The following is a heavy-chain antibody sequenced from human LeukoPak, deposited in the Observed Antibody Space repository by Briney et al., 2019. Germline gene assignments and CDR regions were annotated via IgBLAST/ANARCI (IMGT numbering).Heavy chain of an antibody. CDR1: GFTFSSYS. D-gene: IGHD3-22*01. Sequence: GGSLRLSCAASGFTFSSYSMNWVRQAPGKGLEWVSYISSSSSTIYYADSVKGRFTISRDNAKNSLYLQMNSLRAEDTAVYYCARDSEDYDSSGYPDYWGQGTLVTVSS. J-gene: IGHJ4*02. V-gene: IGHV3-48*01. CDR3: ARDSEDYDSSGYPDY. CDR2: ISSSSSTI.